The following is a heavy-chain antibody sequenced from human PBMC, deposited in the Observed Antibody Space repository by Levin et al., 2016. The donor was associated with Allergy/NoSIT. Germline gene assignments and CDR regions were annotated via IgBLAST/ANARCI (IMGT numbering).Heavy chain of an antibody. CDR2: IYYSGST. D-gene: IGHD4-17*01. J-gene: IGHJ4*02. CDR3: ARARRGKDNDYGNY. Sequence: WIRQPPGKGLEWIGYIYYSGSTYYNPSLKSRVTISVDTSKNQFSLKLSSVTAADTAVYYCARARRGKDNDYGNYWGQGTLVTVSS. V-gene: IGHV4-30-4*01.